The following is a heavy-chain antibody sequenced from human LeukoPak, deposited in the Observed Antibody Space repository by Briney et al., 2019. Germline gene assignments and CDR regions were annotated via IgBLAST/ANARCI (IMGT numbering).Heavy chain of an antibody. CDR2: ISYDGSNK. V-gene: IGHV3-30*04. J-gene: IGHJ3*02. D-gene: IGHD3-10*01. CDR3: AKDQEVLLWSGEFGAAFDI. Sequence: GGSLRLSCAASGFTFSSYAMHWVRQAPGKGLEWVAVISYDGSNKYYADSVKGRFTISRDNSKNTLYLQMNSLRAEDTAVYYCAKDQEVLLWSGEFGAAFDIWGQGTMVTVSS. CDR1: GFTFSSYA.